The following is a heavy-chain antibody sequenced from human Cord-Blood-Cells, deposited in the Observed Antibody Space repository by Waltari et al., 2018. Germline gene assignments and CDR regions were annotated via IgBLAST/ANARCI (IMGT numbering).Heavy chain of an antibody. CDR1: GYTFTISA. V-gene: IGHV1-3*01. CDR3: ARVQLDYFDY. Sequence: QVQLVQSGAEVTKPGASVKVSCKASGYTFTISAMHWVRQAPGQRLEWMGWSNAGNGNTKYAQKFQGRVTITRDTSASTAYMELSSLRSEDTAVYYCARVQLDYFDYWGQGTLVTVSS. J-gene: IGHJ4*02. CDR2: SNAGNGNT. D-gene: IGHD6-6*01.